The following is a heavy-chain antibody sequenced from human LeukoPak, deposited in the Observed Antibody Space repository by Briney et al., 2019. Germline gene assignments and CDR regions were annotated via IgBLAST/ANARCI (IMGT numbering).Heavy chain of an antibody. V-gene: IGHV4-59*01. D-gene: IGHD3-9*01. J-gene: IGHJ4*02. CDR2: IYYSGST. Sequence: GSLRLSCAASGFTFSSYAMSWVRQAPGTGLEWIGYIYYSGSTNYNPSLKSRVTISVDTSKNQFSLKLSSVTAADTAVYFRQKTAYDILTGYYLTFDYWGQGTLVTVSS. CDR3: QKTAYDILTGYYLTFDY. CDR1: GFTFSSYA.